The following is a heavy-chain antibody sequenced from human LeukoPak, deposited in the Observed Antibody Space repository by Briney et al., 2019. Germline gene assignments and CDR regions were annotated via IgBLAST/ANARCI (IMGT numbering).Heavy chain of an antibody. J-gene: IGHJ4*02. D-gene: IGHD6-19*01. CDR1: GFTVSSNY. CDR3: VKDGHCRDIICATKIVVAGYLDH. Sequence: LPGGSLRLSCAASGFTVSSNYMSWVRQAPGKGLEWVSVIRAEGAPTYYADSVKGRFTISRDNSKNMLYLQMNSLRAEDTATYYCVKDGHCRDIICATKIVVAGYLDHWGQGTQVTVSA. V-gene: IGHV3-23*01. CDR2: IRAEGAPT.